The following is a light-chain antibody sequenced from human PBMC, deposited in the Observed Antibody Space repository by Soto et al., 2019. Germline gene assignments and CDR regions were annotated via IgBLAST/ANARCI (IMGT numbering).Light chain of an antibody. CDR1: QSVSSTS. CDR2: HVS. CDR3: QQYGTSSLT. V-gene: IGKV3-20*01. Sequence: DIVLTQSPGTLYLSPGERAILSCRASQSVSSTSLAWYQQRPGQAPRLLIYHVSSRANGIPDRFSDSGSGTDFTLTISTLEPEDFAVYYCQQYGTSSLTFGGGTRVEI. J-gene: IGKJ4*01.